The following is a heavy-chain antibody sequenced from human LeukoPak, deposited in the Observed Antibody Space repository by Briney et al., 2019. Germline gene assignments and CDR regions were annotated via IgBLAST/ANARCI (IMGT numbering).Heavy chain of an antibody. V-gene: IGHV3-7*01. Sequence: PGRSLRLSCAASGFTFSSYAMHWARQAPGKGLEWVAKMNRDGSQRDYVDSVKGRFTICRDNAVNSLFLQMNSVRVEDTAVYYCASADSGRNSFGPWGQGTLVTVSS. J-gene: IGHJ5*02. CDR1: GFTFSSYA. D-gene: IGHD6-19*01. CDR3: ASADSGRNSFGP. CDR2: MNRDGSQR.